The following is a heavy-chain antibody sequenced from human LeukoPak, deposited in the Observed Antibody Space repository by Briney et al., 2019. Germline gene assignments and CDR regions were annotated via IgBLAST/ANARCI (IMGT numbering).Heavy chain of an antibody. Sequence: ASETLSLTCTVSGYSISSGYYWGWIRQPPGKGLEWIGSIYHSGSTYYNPSLKSRVTISVDTSKNQFSLKLSSVTAADTAVYYCARTSSGYLTGAFDIWGQGTMVTVSS. D-gene: IGHD3-22*01. CDR1: GYSISSGYY. CDR3: ARTSSGYLTGAFDI. CDR2: IYHSGST. V-gene: IGHV4-38-2*02. J-gene: IGHJ3*02.